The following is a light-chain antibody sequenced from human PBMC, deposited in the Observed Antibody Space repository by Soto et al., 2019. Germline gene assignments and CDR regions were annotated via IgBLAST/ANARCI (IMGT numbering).Light chain of an antibody. CDR3: SSYTSTSTSGV. Sequence: QSALTQPASVSGSPGQSITISCTGTSSDVGGFKYVSWYQQHPGKAPKVMIYEVSNRPLGVSNRFSGSKSGNTASLTISGLQAEDEADYYCSSYTSTSTSGVFGGGTKLTVL. V-gene: IGLV2-14*01. CDR1: SSDVGGFKY. J-gene: IGLJ3*02. CDR2: EVS.